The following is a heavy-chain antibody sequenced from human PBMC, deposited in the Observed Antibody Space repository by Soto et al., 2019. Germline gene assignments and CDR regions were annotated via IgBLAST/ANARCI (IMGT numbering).Heavy chain of an antibody. CDR2: ISYDGSNK. CDR3: ASLQLERRYAFDI. V-gene: IGHV3-30-3*01. J-gene: IGHJ3*02. D-gene: IGHD1-1*01. CDR1: GFTFSSYA. Sequence: QVQLVESGGGVVQPGRSLRLSCAASGFTFSSYAMHWVRQAPGKGLEWVAVISYDGSNKYYADSVKGRFTISRDNSKNTLYRQMNSLRAEDTAVYYCASLQLERRYAFDIWGQGTMVTVSS.